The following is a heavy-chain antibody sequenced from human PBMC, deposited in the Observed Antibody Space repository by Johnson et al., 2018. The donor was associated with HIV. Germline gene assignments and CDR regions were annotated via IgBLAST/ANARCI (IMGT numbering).Heavy chain of an antibody. CDR3: AREGVMIVVVPHAFDI. Sequence: VQLVESGGGVVQPGRSLRLSCAASGFTLSSYAMHWVRQAPGKGLEWVSGINWNGGSTGYADSVKGRFTISRDNAKNSLYLQMNSLRAEDTALYYCAREGVMIVVVPHAFDIWCQGTMVTVSS. CDR1: GFTLSSYA. V-gene: IGHV3-20*04. CDR2: INWNGGST. D-gene: IGHD3-22*01. J-gene: IGHJ3*02.